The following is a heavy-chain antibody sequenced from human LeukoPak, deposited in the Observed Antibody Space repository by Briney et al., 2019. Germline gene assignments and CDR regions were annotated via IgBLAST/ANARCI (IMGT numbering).Heavy chain of an antibody. Sequence: RGSLRLSCAASGFTFFTYSMHWVRQALGKGREWLAVSSFDENNKYYADSVRGRFTISRDNSKNTVYLQMDSLRAEDTAVYYCAYPGVAGTNYWGQGTLVTVSS. CDR2: SSFDENNK. CDR1: GFTFFTYS. J-gene: IGHJ4*02. D-gene: IGHD6-19*01. V-gene: IGHV3-30*03. CDR3: AYPGVAGTNY.